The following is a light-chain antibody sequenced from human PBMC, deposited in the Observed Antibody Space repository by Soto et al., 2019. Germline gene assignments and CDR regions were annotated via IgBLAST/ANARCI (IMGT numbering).Light chain of an antibody. J-gene: IGLJ3*02. V-gene: IGLV1-40*01. CDR3: QSYDSSRNEGV. CDR2: GNS. Sequence: QSVLTQPPSVSGAPGQRVTISCTGSTSNIGAGYDVHWYQQLPGTAPKLLIYGNSNRPSGVPDRFSGSKSGTSASLAITGLQAEDEADYYCQSYDSSRNEGVFGGGTKLTVL. CDR1: TSNIGAGYD.